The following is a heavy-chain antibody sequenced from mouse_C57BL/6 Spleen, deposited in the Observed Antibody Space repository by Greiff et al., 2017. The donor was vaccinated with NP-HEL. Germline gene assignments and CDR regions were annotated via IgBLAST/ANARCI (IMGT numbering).Heavy chain of an antibody. CDR2: IDPEDGDT. CDR3: AIRGYDEGFAY. CDR1: GFNIKDYY. D-gene: IGHD2-2*01. Sequence: EVQLQQSGAELVKPGASVKLSCTASGFNIKDYYMHWVKQRTEQGLEWIGRIDPEDGDTKYAPKFQGKATITADTSSNTAYLQLSSLTSEDTAVYYGAIRGYDEGFAYWGQGTLVTVSA. J-gene: IGHJ3*01. V-gene: IGHV14-2*01.